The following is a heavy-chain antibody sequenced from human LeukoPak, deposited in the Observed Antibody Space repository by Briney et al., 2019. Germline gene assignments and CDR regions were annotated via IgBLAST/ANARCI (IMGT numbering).Heavy chain of an antibody. CDR3: ARAGRYSFVDY. CDR2: IIPILGIA. J-gene: IGHJ4*02. D-gene: IGHD3-10*01. CDR1: GGTFSSYA. Sequence: SVKVSCKASGGTFSSYAIGWVRQAPGQGLEWMGRIIPILGIANYAQKFQGRVTITADKSTSTAYMELSSLRSEDTAVYYCARAGRYSFVDYWGQGTLVTVSS. V-gene: IGHV1-69*04.